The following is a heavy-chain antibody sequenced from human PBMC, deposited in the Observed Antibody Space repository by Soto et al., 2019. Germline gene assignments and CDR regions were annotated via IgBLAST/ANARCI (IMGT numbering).Heavy chain of an antibody. CDR3: ARDWHVNPEHSSSWSLPGSYYYGMDV. CDR2: INAGNGNT. Sequence: VASVKVSCKASGYTFTSYAMHWVRQAPGQRLEWMGWINAGNGNTKYSQKFQGRVTITRDTSASTAYMELSSLRSEDTAVYYCARDWHVNPEHSSSWSLPGSYYYGMDVWGQGTTVTVSS. J-gene: IGHJ6*02. V-gene: IGHV1-3*01. CDR1: GYTFTSYA. D-gene: IGHD6-13*01.